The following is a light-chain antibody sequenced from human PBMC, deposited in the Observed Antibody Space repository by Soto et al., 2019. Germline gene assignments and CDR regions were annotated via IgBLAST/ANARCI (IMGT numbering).Light chain of an antibody. CDR1: QSVSSY. CDR2: DAS. J-gene: IGKJ5*01. CDR3: QQRSNWPIT. Sequence: EIVLTQSPATLSLSPGERATLSCRASQSVSSYLAWYQQKPGQAPRLLIYDASNRATGIPARFSGSGCGTDFTLTISSLEPEDFAVYHCQQRSNWPITFGQGTRLEIK. V-gene: IGKV3-11*01.